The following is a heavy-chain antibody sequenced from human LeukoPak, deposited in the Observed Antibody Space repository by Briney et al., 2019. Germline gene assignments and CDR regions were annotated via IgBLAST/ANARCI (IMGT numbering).Heavy chain of an antibody. D-gene: IGHD5-24*01. J-gene: IGHJ4*02. Sequence: SETLSLTRTVSGGSISSYYWSWIRQPPGKGLEWIGYIYYSGSTNYNPSLKSRVTISVDTSKNQFSLKLSSVTAADTAVYYCARDRGGDGYNDYYFDYWGQGTLVTVSS. CDR2: IYYSGST. CDR3: ARDRGGDGYNDYYFDY. CDR1: GGSISSYY. V-gene: IGHV4-59*01.